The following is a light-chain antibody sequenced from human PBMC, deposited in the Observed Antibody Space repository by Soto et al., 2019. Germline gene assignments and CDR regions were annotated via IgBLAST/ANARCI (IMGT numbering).Light chain of an antibody. Sequence: SYELTQPPSVSVAPGKTARITCGGNNIGSKSVHWYQQKSGQAPVLGIYYDSDRPSGIPERFSGSNSGDTATLPISRVEAGDEADYYCQVWDSSSDHRVFGGGTKLTVL. CDR1: NIGSKS. V-gene: IGLV3-21*04. J-gene: IGLJ3*02. CDR3: QVWDSSSDHRV. CDR2: YDS.